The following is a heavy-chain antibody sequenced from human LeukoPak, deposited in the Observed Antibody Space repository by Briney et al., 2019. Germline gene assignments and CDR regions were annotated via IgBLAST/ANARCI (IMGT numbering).Heavy chain of an antibody. CDR1: GGSFSGCY. Sequence: SETLSLTCAVYGGSFSGCYWSWIRQPPGKGLEWIGEINHSGSTNYNPSLKSRVTISVDTSKNQFSLKLSSVTAADTAVYYCARARPLAGIVVVPAAIPFDPWGQGTLVTVSS. V-gene: IGHV4-34*01. CDR2: INHSGST. J-gene: IGHJ5*02. CDR3: ARARPLAGIVVVPAAIPFDP. D-gene: IGHD2-2*01.